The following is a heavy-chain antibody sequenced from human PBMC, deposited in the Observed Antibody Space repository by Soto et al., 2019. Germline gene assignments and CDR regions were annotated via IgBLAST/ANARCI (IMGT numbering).Heavy chain of an antibody. CDR1: VGSISGSY. V-gene: IGHV4-59*01. CDR2: VYYTGST. D-gene: IGHD6-19*01. Sequence: PSETVSLTCSVSVGSISGSYWGWIRQSPGKGLEWLGYVYYTGSTNYSPSLRSRVSISVDTSKNEFSLRLSSVTAADTAVYFCARSVAVPGAHIDYWGQGTQVTVSS. CDR3: ARSVAVPGAHIDY. J-gene: IGHJ4*02.